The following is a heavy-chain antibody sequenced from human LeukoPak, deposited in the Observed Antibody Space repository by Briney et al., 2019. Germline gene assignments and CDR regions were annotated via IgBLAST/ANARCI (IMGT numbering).Heavy chain of an antibody. Sequence: SETLSLTCSVSGGSISTYWWSWIRQSPGKGLEWIGNIFYSGYTNYNPSLKSRVTISLDMSKNQFSLKLSSVTAADTAVYYCARTKSGSYADHWFDPWGQGTLVTVSS. J-gene: IGHJ5*02. CDR1: GGSISTYW. V-gene: IGHV4-59*12. D-gene: IGHD1-26*01. CDR3: ARTKSGSYADHWFDP. CDR2: IFYSGYT.